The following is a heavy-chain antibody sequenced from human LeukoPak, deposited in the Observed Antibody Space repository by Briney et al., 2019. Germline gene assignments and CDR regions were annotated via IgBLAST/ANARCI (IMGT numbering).Heavy chain of an antibody. V-gene: IGHV3-21*01. CDR2: ISSSSSYI. CDR1: GFTFSSYS. Sequence: GGSLRLSCAAPGFTFSSYSMNWVRQAPGKGLEWVSSISSSSSYIYYADSVKGRFTISRDNAKNSLYLQMNSLRAEDTAVYYCARDRRGYDFWSGYDYWGQGTLVTVSS. J-gene: IGHJ4*02. CDR3: ARDRRGYDFWSGYDY. D-gene: IGHD3-3*01.